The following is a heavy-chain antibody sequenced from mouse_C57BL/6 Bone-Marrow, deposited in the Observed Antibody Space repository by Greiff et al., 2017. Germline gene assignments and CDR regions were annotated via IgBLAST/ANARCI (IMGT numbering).Heavy chain of an antibody. D-gene: IGHD1-1*01. CDR3: SRFPYYYGSGLDG. Sequence: QVQLKQSGAELARPGASVKLSCKASGYTFTSYGISWVKQRTGQGLEWIGEIYPRSGNTYYNEKFKGKATLTADKSSSTAYMERRILTSEDSAVYFCSRFPYYYGSGLDGWGQGTTLTVSS. CDR1: GYTFTSYG. V-gene: IGHV1-81*01. CDR2: IYPRSGNT. J-gene: IGHJ2*01.